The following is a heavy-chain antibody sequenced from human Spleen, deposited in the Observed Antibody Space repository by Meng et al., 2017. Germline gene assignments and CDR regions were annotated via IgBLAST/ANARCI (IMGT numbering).Heavy chain of an antibody. Sequence: VPLVQSGAEMKKPGAPLKVSCKPSGYNFPDYYIPWVRQGPGQGLEWMGRIDPKNGDTHYAQKFQGRVTMTGDTSISTAYMELSRLRSDDTAVYYCARDEDISAAGKLFGDYWGQGTLVTVSS. CDR2: IDPKNGDT. D-gene: IGHD6-25*01. CDR3: ARDEDISAAGKLFGDY. V-gene: IGHV1-2*06. J-gene: IGHJ4*02. CDR1: GYNFPDYY.